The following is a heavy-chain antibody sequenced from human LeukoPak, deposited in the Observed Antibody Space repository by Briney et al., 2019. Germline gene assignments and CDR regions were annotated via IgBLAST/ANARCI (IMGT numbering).Heavy chain of an antibody. V-gene: IGHV1-2*06. Sequence: ASVKVSCKASGYTFTGYYMHWVRQAPGQGLEWMGRINPNSGGTNYAQKFQGRVTMTRDTSISTAYMELSRLRSDDTAVYYCARAQTCYYDSSGYYYSDYWGQGTLVTVSS. CDR3: ARAQTCYYDSSGYYYSDY. CDR1: GYTFTGYY. CDR2: INPNSGGT. D-gene: IGHD3-22*01. J-gene: IGHJ4*02.